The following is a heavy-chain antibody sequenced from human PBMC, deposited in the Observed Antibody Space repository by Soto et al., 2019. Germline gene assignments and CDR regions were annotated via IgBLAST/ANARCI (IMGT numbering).Heavy chain of an antibody. CDR3: AKDWRMDV. CDR1: GFIFSSYA. V-gene: IGHV3-23*01. J-gene: IGHJ6*02. CDR2: ISSSGGSGGST. Sequence: GGSLRLSCAASGFIFSSYAMNWVRQAPGKGLEWVSDISSSGGSGGSTHYADSVKGRFTISRDNSKNTLYLQMNSLRAEDTAVYYCAKDWRMDVWGQGTTVTSP.